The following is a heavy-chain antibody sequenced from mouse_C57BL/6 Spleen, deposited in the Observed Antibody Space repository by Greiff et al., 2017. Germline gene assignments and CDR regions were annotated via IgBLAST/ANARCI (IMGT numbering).Heavy chain of an antibody. CDR2: ISSGSSTI. J-gene: IGHJ4*01. D-gene: IGHD2-12*01. V-gene: IGHV5-17*01. CDR1: GFTFSDYG. Sequence: DVMLVESGGGLVKPGGSLKLSCAASGFTFSDYGMHWVRQAPEKGLEWVAYISSGSSTIYYADTVKGRFTISRDNAKNTLFLQMTSLRSEDTAMYYCARRSYYRGYAMDYWGQGTSVTVSS. CDR3: ARRSYYRGYAMDY.